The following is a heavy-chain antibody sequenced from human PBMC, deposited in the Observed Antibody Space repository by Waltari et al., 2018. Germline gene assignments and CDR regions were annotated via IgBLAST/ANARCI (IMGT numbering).Heavy chain of an antibody. CDR3: IRVDYYVSGTYAVDN. V-gene: IGHV3-73*02. D-gene: IGHD3-10*01. J-gene: IGHJ4*02. CDR2: SRSKANGFAT. Sequence: EVQVMESGGGLVQPGGSLKLSCAASGLIFSASGIHWVRQASGKGLEWVGRSRSKANGFATAYAEAVKGRFTISRDDSENTAYLEMNSLKIEDTAVYYCIRVDYYVSGTYAVDNWGQGTLVTVSS. CDR1: GLIFSASG.